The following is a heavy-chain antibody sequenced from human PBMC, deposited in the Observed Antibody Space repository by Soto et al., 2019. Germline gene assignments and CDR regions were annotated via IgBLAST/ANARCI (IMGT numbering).Heavy chain of an antibody. Sequence: SETLSLTCTVSGGSVSSGGYYWSWIRQHPGTGLEWIGYIYYSGTTYFNPSLKSRASISLDTSKNEFSLKLTSVTAADTAVCYCARRALPQCINGVCYKDGFWDYWGQGALVTVSS. D-gene: IGHD2-8*01. CDR3: ARRALPQCINGVCYKDGFWDY. CDR1: GGSVSSGGYY. V-gene: IGHV4-31*03. CDR2: IYYSGTT. J-gene: IGHJ4*02.